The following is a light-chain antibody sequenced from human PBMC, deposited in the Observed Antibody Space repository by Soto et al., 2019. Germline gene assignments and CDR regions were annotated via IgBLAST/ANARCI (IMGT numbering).Light chain of an antibody. CDR3: NSYTNSDTVI. J-gene: IGLJ2*01. CDR1: SSDIGAYHY. CDR2: VVN. V-gene: IGLV2-14*01. Sequence: QSVLTQAASVSGSPGQSITISCTGTSSDIGAYHYVSWYQQRPGKAPKVLIYVVNNRPSGISDRFSGSKSGNTASLTISGLQAEDEAVYYCNSYTNSDTVIFGGGTKLTVL.